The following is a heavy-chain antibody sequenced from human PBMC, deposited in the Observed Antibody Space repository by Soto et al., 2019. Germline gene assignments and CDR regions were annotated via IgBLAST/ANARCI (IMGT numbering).Heavy chain of an antibody. Sequence: ASVKVSCKASGYTFTSYGISWVRQAPGQGLEWMGGINPYYGNTNYAQKFQGRVTITADESTSTAYMELSSLRSEDTAVYYCARVSSQASSITIFGVGFDPWGQGTLVTVSS. D-gene: IGHD3-3*01. CDR3: ARVSSQASSITIFGVGFDP. V-gene: IGHV1-18*01. J-gene: IGHJ5*02. CDR2: INPYYGNT. CDR1: GYTFTSYG.